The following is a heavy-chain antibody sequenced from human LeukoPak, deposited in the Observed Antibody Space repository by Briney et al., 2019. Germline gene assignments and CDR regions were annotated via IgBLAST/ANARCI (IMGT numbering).Heavy chain of an antibody. CDR1: GFTFSNAW. CDR3: TPYYAGRGAFDI. V-gene: IGHV3-15*01. J-gene: IGHJ3*02. D-gene: IGHD4-23*01. Sequence: GGSLRLSCAASGFTFSNAWMSWVRQAPGKGLEWVGRIKSKTDGGTTDYAAPVKGRFTISRDDSKNTLYLQMNSLKTEDTAVYYCTPYYAGRGAFDIWGQGTMVTVSS. CDR2: IKSKTDGGTT.